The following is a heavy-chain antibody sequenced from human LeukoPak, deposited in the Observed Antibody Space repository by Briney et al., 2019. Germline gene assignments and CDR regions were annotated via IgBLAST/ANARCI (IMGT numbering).Heavy chain of an antibody. J-gene: IGHJ4*02. V-gene: IGHV3-66*02. CDR2: TYSGGTT. Sequence: GGSLRLSCAGSGFTVSSSYMSWVRQAPGKGLECVSVTYSGGTTYFEDSVKGRFSISRDNSRNTMYLQMNSLRVEDTAVYYCARRNGYMGFDYWGQGTLVTVSS. D-gene: IGHD1-1*01. CDR3: ARRNGYMGFDY. CDR1: GFTVSSSY.